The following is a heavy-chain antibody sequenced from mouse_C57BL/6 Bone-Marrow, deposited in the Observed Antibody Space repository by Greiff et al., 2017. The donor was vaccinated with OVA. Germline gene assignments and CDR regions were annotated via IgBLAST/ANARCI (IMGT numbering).Heavy chain of an antibody. CDR3: ARRHDGYYYWYFDV. D-gene: IGHD2-3*01. V-gene: IGHV1-64*01. CDR2: IHPNSGST. Sequence: VQLQQSGAELVKPGASVKLSCKASGYTFTSYWMHWVKQRPGQGLEWIGMIHPNSGSTNYNEKFKSKATLTVDKSSSTAYMQLSSLTSEDSAVYYCARRHDGYYYWYFDVWGTGTTVTVSS. J-gene: IGHJ1*03. CDR1: GYTFTSYW.